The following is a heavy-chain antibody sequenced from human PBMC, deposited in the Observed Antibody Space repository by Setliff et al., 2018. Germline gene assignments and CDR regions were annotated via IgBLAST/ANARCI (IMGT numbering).Heavy chain of an antibody. D-gene: IGHD3-16*01. J-gene: IGHJ5*01. CDR2: INPGGGSA. Sequence: ASVKVSCKATGYTLSRHYMHWARQAPGQGLEWMGIINPGGGSASIVQKFQGRVTMTSDTATSTVYMEFTGLTSEDTAVYYCARELRSPYWHLDSWGQGTQVTVSS. CDR1: GYTLSRHY. V-gene: IGHV1-46*01. CDR3: ARELRSPYWHLDS.